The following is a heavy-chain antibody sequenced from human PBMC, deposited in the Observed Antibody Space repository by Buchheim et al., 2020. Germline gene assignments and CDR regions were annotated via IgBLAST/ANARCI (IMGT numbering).Heavy chain of an antibody. Sequence: EVQLVQSGAEVKKPGESLKISCKGSGYSFTNQWIGWVRQMPGKGLEWMGIIYPADSDTRYSPSFQGQVTVSADKSISTAYPQWSSLKASDTAMYYCARRNNNPYSSGWYWTTFDYWGQGTL. J-gene: IGHJ4*02. D-gene: IGHD6-19*01. V-gene: IGHV5-51*01. CDR2: IYPADSDT. CDR3: ARRNNNPYSSGWYWTTFDY. CDR1: GYSFTNQW.